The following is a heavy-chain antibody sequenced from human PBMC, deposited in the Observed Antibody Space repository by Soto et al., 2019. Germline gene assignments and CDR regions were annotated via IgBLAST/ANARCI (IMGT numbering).Heavy chain of an antibody. CDR3: ARDNPLHCSGGSCYDY. J-gene: IGHJ4*02. CDR2: IYYSGST. CDR1: GGSISSGGYY. Sequence: QVQLQESGPGLVKPSQTLSLTCTVSGGSISSGGYYWSWIRQHPGKGLEWIGYIYYSGSTYYNPSLQSRVTISVDTSKNQFSLKLSSVTAADTAVYYCARDNPLHCSGGSCYDYWGQGTLVTVSS. D-gene: IGHD2-15*01. V-gene: IGHV4-31*03.